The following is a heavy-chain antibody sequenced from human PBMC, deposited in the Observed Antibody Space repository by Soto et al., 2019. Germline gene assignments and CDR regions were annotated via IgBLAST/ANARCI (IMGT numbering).Heavy chain of an antibody. Sequence: HPGGSLRLSCAASGFTFSNYAMNWVRQAPGKGLEWVSVISGSGGSTYYADSVRGRFTISRDNSKNTLYLQMNSLRAEDTAVYYCARRSSSWYFDYWGQGTLVTVSS. CDR2: ISGSGGST. D-gene: IGHD6-13*01. CDR3: ARRSSSWYFDY. CDR1: GFTFSNYA. V-gene: IGHV3-23*01. J-gene: IGHJ4*02.